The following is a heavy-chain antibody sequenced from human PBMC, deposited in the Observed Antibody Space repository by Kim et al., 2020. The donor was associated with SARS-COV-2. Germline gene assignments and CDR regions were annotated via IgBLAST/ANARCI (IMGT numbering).Heavy chain of an antibody. CDR2: ISAYNGNT. Sequence: ASVKVSCKASGYTFTSYGISWVRQAPGQGLEWMGWISAYNGNTNYAQKLQGRVTMTTDTSTSTAYMELRSLRSDDTAVYYCAILDWIRNNRVRYYYYGMDVWGQGTTVTVSS. V-gene: IGHV1-18*04. CDR1: GYTFTSYG. D-gene: IGHD2-8*02. J-gene: IGHJ6*02. CDR3: AILDWIRNNRVRYYYYGMDV.